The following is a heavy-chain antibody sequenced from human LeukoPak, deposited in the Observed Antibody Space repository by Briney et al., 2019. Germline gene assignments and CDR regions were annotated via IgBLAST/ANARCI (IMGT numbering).Heavy chain of an antibody. CDR2: TNPGGQT. D-gene: IGHD2-2*02. CDR1: GVSFRAHY. Sequence: PSETLSLTCAVHGVSFRAHYWSWIRQSPGKGLEWIGETNPGGQTNYNPSLKSRVTISVGPSENRFSLRLTSVTAADTAVECDARILCGHSDEICYNDWGRGTLVTVSS. V-gene: IGHV4-34*01. J-gene: IGHJ4*02. CDR3: ARILCGHSDEICYND.